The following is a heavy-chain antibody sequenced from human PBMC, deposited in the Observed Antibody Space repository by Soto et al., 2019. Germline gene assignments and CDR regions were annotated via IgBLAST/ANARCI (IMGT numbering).Heavy chain of an antibody. CDR1: GFTFSSYA. V-gene: IGHV3-23*01. D-gene: IGHD3-10*01. CDR3: VLWPPYYFDY. J-gene: IGHJ4*02. CDR2: ISGSGGST. Sequence: PGGSLRLSCAASGFTFSSYAMSWVRQAPGKGLEWVSAISGSGGSTYYADSVKGRFPISRDNSKNTLYLQMNSLRVGDTAVYYCVLWPPYYFDYWGQGTLVTVSS.